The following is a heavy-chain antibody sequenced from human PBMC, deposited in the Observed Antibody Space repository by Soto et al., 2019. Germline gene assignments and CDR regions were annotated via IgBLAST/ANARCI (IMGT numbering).Heavy chain of an antibody. CDR3: ARADVDTAMPRHYYYGMDV. J-gene: IGHJ6*02. D-gene: IGHD5-18*01. Sequence: QVQLQESGPGLVKPSETLSLTCTVSGGSISSYYWSWIRQPPGKGLEWIGYIYYSGSTNYNPSPKRRVTISVDTSKIPFSLKLSSVTAADTAVYYCARADVDTAMPRHYYYGMDVWGQGTTVTVSS. CDR2: IYYSGST. CDR1: GGSISSYY. V-gene: IGHV4-59*01.